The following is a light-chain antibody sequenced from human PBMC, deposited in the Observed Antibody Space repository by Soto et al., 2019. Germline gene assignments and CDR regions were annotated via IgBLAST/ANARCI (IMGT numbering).Light chain of an antibody. V-gene: IGLV2-11*01. CDR3: CSYGGSLYV. CDR2: DVT. Sequence: QSALTQPRSVSGSPGQSVTISCTGTSSDVGGCKYVSWYQHHPGKAPKLLIYDVTERPSGVPDRFSGSKSGYTASLTISGLQAEDEADYYCCSYGGSLYVFGTGTKVTVL. CDR1: SSDVGGCKY. J-gene: IGLJ1*01.